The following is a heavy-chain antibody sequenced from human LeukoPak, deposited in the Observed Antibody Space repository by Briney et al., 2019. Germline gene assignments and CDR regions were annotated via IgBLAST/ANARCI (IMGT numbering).Heavy chain of an antibody. CDR1: VGTFSSYV. CDR2: IIPIFGTA. J-gene: IGHJ4*02. V-gene: IGHV1-69*13. D-gene: IGHD5-18*01. CDR3: AREGPRYSYGYRGFDY. Sequence: SVKVSCKASVGTFSSYVISWVRQAPGQGLEWMGGIIPIFGTANYAQKFQGRVTITADESTSTAYMELSSLRSEDTAVYYCAREGPRYSYGYRGFDYWGQGTLVTVSS.